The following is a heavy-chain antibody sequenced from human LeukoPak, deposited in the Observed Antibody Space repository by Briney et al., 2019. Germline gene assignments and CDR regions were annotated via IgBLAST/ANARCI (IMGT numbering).Heavy chain of an antibody. CDR1: GFTVSSNY. J-gene: IGHJ4*02. V-gene: IGHV3-66*01. Sequence: GGSLRLSCAASGFTVSSNYMSWVRQAPGKGLEWVSVIYSGGSTYYADSVKGRFTISRDNSKNTLYLQMNSLRAEDTAVYYCASSTAYDILTGPRGGYFDYWGQGTLVTVSS. CDR3: ASSTAYDILTGPRGGYFDY. D-gene: IGHD3-9*01. CDR2: IYSGGST.